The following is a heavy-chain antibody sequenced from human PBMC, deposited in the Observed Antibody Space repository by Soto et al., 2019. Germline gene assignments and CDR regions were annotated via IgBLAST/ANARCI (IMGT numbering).Heavy chain of an antibody. J-gene: IGHJ4*02. CDR2: IYWDDDE. CDR1: GFSLNTDGEG. D-gene: IGHD3-10*01. Sequence: QITLKESGPPQVKPTQTLTLTCSFSGFSLNTDGEGVGWVRQPPGEALAWLALIYWDDDERYSPSLKTRLTNTKDPSKNQVVLIMTNMDPVDTATYYCAHSRNLITEDAQVGDFDYWGQGTLVTVSS. V-gene: IGHV2-5*02. CDR3: AHSRNLITEDAQVGDFDY.